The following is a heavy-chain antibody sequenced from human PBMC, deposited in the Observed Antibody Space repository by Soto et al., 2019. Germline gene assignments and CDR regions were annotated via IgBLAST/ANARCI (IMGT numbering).Heavy chain of an antibody. J-gene: IGHJ3*02. CDR3: ARHVSIAAAGRAFDI. D-gene: IGHD6-13*01. V-gene: IGHV5-51*01. CDR2: IYPGDSDT. Sequence: GESLKISCKGSGYSFTSYWIGWVRQMPGKGLEWMGIIYPGDSDTRYSPSFQGQVTISADKSISTAYLQWSSLKASDTAMYYCARHVSIAAAGRAFDIWGQGTMVTVS. CDR1: GYSFTSYW.